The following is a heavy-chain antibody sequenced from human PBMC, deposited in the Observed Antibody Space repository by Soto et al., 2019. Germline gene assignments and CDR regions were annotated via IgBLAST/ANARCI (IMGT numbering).Heavy chain of an antibody. Sequence: EVQLLEAGGGLVQPGGSLRLSCAASGFTFSAYAMGWVRQAPGKGLEWVSTIHGGGGATHYAASVKGRFTISRDDSKNTMYAQMNSLRAEDTAVYSCAKVEGHPLEYWYLDFWGRGTLVTVSS. D-gene: IGHD1-1*01. V-gene: IGHV3-23*01. J-gene: IGHJ2*01. CDR3: AKVEGHPLEYWYLDF. CDR1: GFTFSAYA. CDR2: IHGGGGAT.